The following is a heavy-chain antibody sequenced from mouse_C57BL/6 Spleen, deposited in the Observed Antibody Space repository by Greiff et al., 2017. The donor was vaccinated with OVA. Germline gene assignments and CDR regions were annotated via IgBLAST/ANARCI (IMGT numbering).Heavy chain of an antibody. CDR3: ARDEANYGSSYGAMDY. V-gene: IGHV2-2*01. CDR2: IWSGGST. CDR1: GFSLTSYG. Sequence: QVQLQQSGPGLVQPSQSLSITCTVSGFSLTSYGVHWVRQSPGKGLEWLGVIWSGGSTDYNAAFISRLSISKDNSKSQVFFKMNSLQADDTAIYDCARDEANYGSSYGAMDYWGQGTSVTVSS. J-gene: IGHJ4*01. D-gene: IGHD1-1*01.